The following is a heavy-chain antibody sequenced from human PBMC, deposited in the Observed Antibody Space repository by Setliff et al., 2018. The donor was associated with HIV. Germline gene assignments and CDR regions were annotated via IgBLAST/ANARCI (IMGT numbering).Heavy chain of an antibody. Sequence: SETLSLTCTVSGGSISSSSYYWGWIRQPPGKGLEWIGSIYYSGSGYYNPSLKSRVTISVDTSKNQFSLKLSSVIAADTAVYYCARSRGYSYGYGLDYWGQGTLVTVSS. V-gene: IGHV4-39*01. CDR3: ARSRGYSYGYGLDY. J-gene: IGHJ4*02. CDR2: IYYSGSG. D-gene: IGHD5-18*01. CDR1: GGSISSSSYY.